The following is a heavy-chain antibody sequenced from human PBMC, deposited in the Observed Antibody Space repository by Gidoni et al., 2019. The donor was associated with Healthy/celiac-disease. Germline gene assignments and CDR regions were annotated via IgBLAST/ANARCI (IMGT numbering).Heavy chain of an antibody. CDR2: INPSGGST. D-gene: IGHD2-21*02. CDR1: GYTFTSYY. CDR3: ANLDGDDFDY. V-gene: IGHV1-46*01. J-gene: IGHJ4*02. Sequence: VQLVQSGAEVKKPGASEKVACKAYGYTFTSYYMHWVRQAPGQGLEWMGIINPSGGSTSYAQKFQGRVTMTRDTSTSTVYMELSSLRSEDTAVYYCANLDGDDFDYWGQGTLVTVSS.